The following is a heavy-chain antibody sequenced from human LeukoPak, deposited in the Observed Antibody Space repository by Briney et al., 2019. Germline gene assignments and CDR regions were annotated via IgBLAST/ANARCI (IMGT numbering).Heavy chain of an antibody. CDR1: GFTFSSYG. J-gene: IGHJ4*02. CDR3: AKVSYYDFWSGYYFDY. V-gene: IGHV3-30*18. CDR2: ISYDGSNK. Sequence: GGSLRLSYAASGFTFSSYGMHWVRQAPGKGLEWVAVISYDGSNKYYADSVKGRFTISRDNSKNTLYLQMNSLRAEDTAVYYCAKVSYYDFWSGYYFDYWGQGTLVTVSS. D-gene: IGHD3-3*01.